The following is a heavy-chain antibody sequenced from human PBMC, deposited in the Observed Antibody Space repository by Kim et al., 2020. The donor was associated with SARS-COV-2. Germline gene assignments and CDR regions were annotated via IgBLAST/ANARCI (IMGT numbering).Heavy chain of an antibody. CDR1: EVTFSSYV. CDR3: ARLETVSRGFDI. CDR2: ISANGDST. D-gene: IGHD3-10*01. V-gene: IGHV3-23*01. Sequence: GGSLRLSCAASEVTFSSYVMTWGRQAQGKGLEGVSTISANGDSTFYTDSRRGRLTISRDNSKNTMYLQMNSLRAEDTAMYYGARLETVSRGFDIWGQGPLVPVSS. J-gene: IGHJ3*02.